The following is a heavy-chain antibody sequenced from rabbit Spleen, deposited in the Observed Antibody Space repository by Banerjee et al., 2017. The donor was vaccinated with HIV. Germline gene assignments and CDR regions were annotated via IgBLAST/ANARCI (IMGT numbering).Heavy chain of an antibody. CDR3: ARDTGSSFSSYGMDL. Sequence: QEQVLESGGGLVKPEGSLKLSCTASGFSFSNKVVMCWVRQAPGKGLEWIACINAVTGKAVYANWAKGRYTFSKTSSTTVTLEMTSLTAADTATYFCARDTGSSFSSYGMDLWGQGTLVTVS. D-gene: IGHD8-1*01. CDR1: GFSFSNKVV. V-gene: IGHV1S45*01. CDR2: INAVTGKA. J-gene: IGHJ6*01.